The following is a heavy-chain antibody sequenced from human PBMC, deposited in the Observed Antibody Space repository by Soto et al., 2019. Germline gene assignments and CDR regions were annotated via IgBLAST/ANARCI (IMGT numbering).Heavy chain of an antibody. V-gene: IGHV3-7*03. Sequence: GGSLRLSCAASGFTFSSYWMSWVRQAPGKGLEWVANIKQDGSEKYYVDSVKGRFTISRDNAKNSLYLQLNSPRAEDTAVYYVARGAGYCSGGSCYLDEFDIWGQGTMVTVSS. CDR2: IKQDGSEK. CDR3: ARGAGYCSGGSCYLDEFDI. J-gene: IGHJ3*02. D-gene: IGHD2-15*01. CDR1: GFTFSSYW.